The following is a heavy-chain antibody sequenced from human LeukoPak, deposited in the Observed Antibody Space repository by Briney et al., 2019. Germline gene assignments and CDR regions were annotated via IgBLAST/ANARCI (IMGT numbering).Heavy chain of an antibody. CDR2: IYPGDSDT. V-gene: IGHV5-51*01. Sequence: GESLKVSCKGSGYSFTSYWIGWVRQMPGKGLEWIGIIYPGDSDTRYSPSFQGQVTISADKSISTAYLQWSSLKASDTAMYYCARRRYFDWSPLNYMDVWGKGTTVTVSS. CDR3: ARRRYFDWSPLNYMDV. J-gene: IGHJ6*03. D-gene: IGHD3-9*01. CDR1: GYSFTSYW.